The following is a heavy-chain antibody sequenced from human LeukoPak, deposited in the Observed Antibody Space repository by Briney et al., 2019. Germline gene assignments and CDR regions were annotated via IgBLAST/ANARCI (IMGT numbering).Heavy chain of an antibody. V-gene: IGHV3-74*01. CDR3: ASKSGGFDP. CDR2: INSDGSST. J-gene: IGHJ5*02. D-gene: IGHD1-26*01. CDR1: GFTFSSSW. Sequence: GGSLRLSCAASGFTFSSSWMPWVRQAPGKGLVWVSRINSDGSSTSYADSVKGRFTISRDNAKNTLYLQMNSLRAEDTAVYYCASKSGGFDPWGQGTLVTVSS.